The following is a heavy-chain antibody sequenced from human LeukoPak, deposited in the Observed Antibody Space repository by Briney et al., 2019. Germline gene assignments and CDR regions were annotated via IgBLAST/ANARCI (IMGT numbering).Heavy chain of an antibody. CDR3: ARGLFYDSSGYLAY. CDR2: VYYSGST. D-gene: IGHD3-22*01. CDR1: GGSISTYY. V-gene: IGHV4-59*12. Sequence: SETLSLTCTASGGSISTYYWSWIRQPPGKGLEWIGNVYYSGSTNYNPSLKTRVTIFSDTSNNQINLTLSSVTAADTAVYYCARGLFYDSSGYLAYWGQGTLVTVSS. J-gene: IGHJ4*02.